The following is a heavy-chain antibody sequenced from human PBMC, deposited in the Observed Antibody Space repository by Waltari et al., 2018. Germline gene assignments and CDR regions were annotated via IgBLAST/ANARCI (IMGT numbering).Heavy chain of an antibody. CDR1: GGTLSSYT. CDR2: IIPFLGIS. D-gene: IGHD1-1*01. J-gene: IGHJ4*02. V-gene: IGHV1-69*02. CDR3: ARSGEMKGTVDY. Sequence: QVQLVQAGAEVKKPGSSVKVSCKASGGTLSSYTVTWVRQAPGQGLEWMGSIIPFLGISKYAQSLKARLTITVDQSTNTGYMELKSLRPEDTGVYYCARSGEMKGTVDYWGQGTLVTVSS.